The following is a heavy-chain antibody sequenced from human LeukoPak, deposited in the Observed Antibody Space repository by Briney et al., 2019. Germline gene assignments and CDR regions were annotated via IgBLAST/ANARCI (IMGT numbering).Heavy chain of an antibody. D-gene: IGHD3-22*01. Sequence: NPSETLSLTCTVSGGSISSYYWSWIRQAAGKGLEWIGRIHTSGSTNYNPSLKSRVTMSVDTSKNQFSLKLNSVTAADTAVYYCARDTYYYDSSGYSSFDYWGQGTLVTVSS. CDR2: IHTSGST. CDR3: ARDTYYYDSSGYSSFDY. J-gene: IGHJ4*02. CDR1: GGSISSYY. V-gene: IGHV4-4*07.